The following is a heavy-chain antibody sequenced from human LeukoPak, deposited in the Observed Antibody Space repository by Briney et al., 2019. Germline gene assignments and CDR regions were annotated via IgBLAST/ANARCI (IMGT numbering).Heavy chain of an antibody. D-gene: IGHD3-3*01. CDR1: GFTFSSYG. CDR2: IRYDGGNK. V-gene: IGHV3-30*02. CDR3: AKAHDYDFWSGYPSDY. Sequence: GGSLRLSCAASGFTFSSYGVHWVRQAPGKGLGWVAFIRYDGGNKYYADSVTGRFTISRDNSKNTLYLQMNSLRAEDTAVYYCAKAHDYDFWSGYPSDYWGQGTLVTVSS. J-gene: IGHJ4*02.